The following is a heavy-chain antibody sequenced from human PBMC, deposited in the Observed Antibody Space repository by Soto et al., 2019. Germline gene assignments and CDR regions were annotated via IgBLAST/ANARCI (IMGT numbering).Heavy chain of an antibody. D-gene: IGHD4-17*01. Sequence: EVQLLESGGGLVQPGGSLRLSCAASGFTFSSYAMSWVRQAPGKGLEWVSAISGSGGSTYYADSVKGRFTISRDNSKNTLYLQMNSLRAEDTAVYYCANYGGRYGDYEDYWGQGTLVTVSS. CDR1: GFTFSSYA. CDR3: ANYGGRYGDYEDY. V-gene: IGHV3-23*01. J-gene: IGHJ4*02. CDR2: ISGSGGST.